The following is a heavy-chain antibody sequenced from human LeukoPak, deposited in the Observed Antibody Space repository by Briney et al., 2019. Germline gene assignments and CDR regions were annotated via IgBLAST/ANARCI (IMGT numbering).Heavy chain of an antibody. CDR2: INSDGSST. Sequence: PGGSLRLSCAASGFTFSSHWMHWVRQAPGKGLVWVSRINSDGSSTSYADSVKGRFTISRDNAKNTLYLQMNSLRVEDTAVYYCARGKERYFDWLLSRYYYYYMDVWGKGTTVTISS. CDR3: ARGKERYFDWLLSRYYYYYMDV. CDR1: GFTFSSHW. D-gene: IGHD3-9*01. V-gene: IGHV3-74*01. J-gene: IGHJ6*03.